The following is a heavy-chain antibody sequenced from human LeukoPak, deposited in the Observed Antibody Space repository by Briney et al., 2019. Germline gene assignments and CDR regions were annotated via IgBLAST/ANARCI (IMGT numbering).Heavy chain of an antibody. CDR3: ARLWGSGSYFPFDY. CDR1: GGSISSSSYY. J-gene: IGHJ4*02. CDR2: IYYSGST. Sequence: SETLSLTCTVSGGSISSSSYYWGWIRQPPGKGLEWIGSIYYSGSTYYNPSLKSRVTISVDTSKNQFSLKLSSVTAADTAVYYCARLWGSGSYFPFDYWGQGTLVTVSS. V-gene: IGHV4-39*07. D-gene: IGHD3-10*01.